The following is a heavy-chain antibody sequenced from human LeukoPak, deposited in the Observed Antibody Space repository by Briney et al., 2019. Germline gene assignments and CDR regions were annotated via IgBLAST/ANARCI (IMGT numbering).Heavy chain of an antibody. CDR2: INAGNGNT. V-gene: IGHV1-3*01. J-gene: IGHJ4*02. CDR1: EYTFTSYA. CDR3: ARDTIFGVVNLGY. D-gene: IGHD3-3*01. Sequence: ASVKVSCKASEYTFTSYAMHWVRQAPGQRLEWMGWINAGNGNTKYSQKFQGRVTITRDTSASTAYMELSSLRSEDTAVYYCARDTIFGVVNLGYWGQGTLVTVSS.